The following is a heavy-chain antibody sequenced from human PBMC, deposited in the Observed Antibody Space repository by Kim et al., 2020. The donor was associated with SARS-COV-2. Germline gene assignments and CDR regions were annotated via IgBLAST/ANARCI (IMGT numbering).Heavy chain of an antibody. CDR2: IYYSGST. V-gene: IGHV4-59*13. CDR1: GGSISSYY. D-gene: IGHD3-22*01. Sequence: SETLSLTCTVSGGSISSYYWSWIRQPPGKGLEWIGYIYYSGSTNYNPSLKSRVTISVDTSKNQFSLKLSSVTAADTAVYYCASDSSGYYYNFDYWGQGTLVTVSS. CDR3: ASDSSGYYYNFDY. J-gene: IGHJ4*02.